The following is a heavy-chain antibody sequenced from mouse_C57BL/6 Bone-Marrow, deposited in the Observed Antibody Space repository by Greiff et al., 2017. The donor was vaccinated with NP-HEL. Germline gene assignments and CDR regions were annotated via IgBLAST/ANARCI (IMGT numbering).Heavy chain of an antibody. Sequence: QVQLQQPGAELVKPGASVKLSCKASGYTFTSYWMQWVKQRPGQGLEWIGEIAPSDSYTNYNQKFKGKATLTVDPSSSTAYMQLSSLTSEDAAVYYCARGITTVDYWGQGTTLTVSS. CDR2: IAPSDSYT. CDR1: GYTFTSYW. V-gene: IGHV1-50*01. CDR3: ARGITTVDY. D-gene: IGHD1-1*01. J-gene: IGHJ2*01.